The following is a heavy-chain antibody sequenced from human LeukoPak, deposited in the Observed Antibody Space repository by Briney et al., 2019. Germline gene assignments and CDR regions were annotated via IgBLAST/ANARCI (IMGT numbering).Heavy chain of an antibody. CDR2: INHSGST. Sequence: PSETLSLXCAVYGGSFSGYYWSWIRLPPGKGLEWIGDINHSGSTNYNPSLKSRVTISVDTSKNQFSLKLSSVTAADTAVYYCARTSAYYYDSSGYYWGYYFDYWGQGTLVTVSS. V-gene: IGHV4-34*01. J-gene: IGHJ4*02. D-gene: IGHD3-22*01. CDR1: GGSFSGYY. CDR3: ARTSAYYYDSSGYYWGYYFDY.